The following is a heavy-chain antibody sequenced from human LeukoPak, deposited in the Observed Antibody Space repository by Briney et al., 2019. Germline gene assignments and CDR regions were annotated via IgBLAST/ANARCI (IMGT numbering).Heavy chain of an antibody. V-gene: IGHV3-21*01. Sequence: GGSLRLSCAASGFTFSSYSMNWVRQAPGKGLEWVSSISTSSLYIYYADSVKGRFTITRDNAQNSLTLHMNTLRADDTAVYYCAKDGGTHFGHWGQGTLVTVSS. D-gene: IGHD1-26*01. CDR2: ISTSSLYI. CDR1: GFTFSSYS. J-gene: IGHJ4*02. CDR3: AKDGGTHFGH.